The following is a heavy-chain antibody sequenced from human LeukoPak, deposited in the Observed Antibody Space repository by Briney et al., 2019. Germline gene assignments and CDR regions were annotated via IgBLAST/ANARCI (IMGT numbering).Heavy chain of an antibody. V-gene: IGHV3-21*01. CDR1: GFTFSSYS. CDR3: ANCLADYYYYMDV. D-gene: IGHD5/OR15-5a*01. J-gene: IGHJ6*03. CDR2: ISSSSSYI. Sequence: GGSLRLSCAASGFTFSSYSMNWVRQAPGKGLEWVSSISSSSSYIYYADSVKGRFTISRDNAKNSLYLQMNSLRAEDTAVYYCANCLADYYYYMDVWGKGTSVTISS.